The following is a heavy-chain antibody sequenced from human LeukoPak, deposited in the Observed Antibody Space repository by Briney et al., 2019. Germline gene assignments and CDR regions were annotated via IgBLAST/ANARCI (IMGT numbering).Heavy chain of an antibody. CDR3: ARLFLGDRSWTHVRC. CDR2: IYPGDSDT. D-gene: IGHD3-16*01. Sequence: AESLEISSTCGGYIFDTYMIGLVRQMPGKGLEWMGIIYPGDSDTRSSPSFQGQVTISADKSISTAYLQWSSLKASDTAMYYCARLFLGDRSWTHVRCWGRGTLVTVSS. CDR1: GYIFDTYM. V-gene: IGHV5-51*01. J-gene: IGHJ4*02.